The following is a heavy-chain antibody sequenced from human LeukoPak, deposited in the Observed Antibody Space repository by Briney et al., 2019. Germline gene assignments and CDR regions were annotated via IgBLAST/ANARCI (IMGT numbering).Heavy chain of an antibody. V-gene: IGHV1-8*01. CDR3: ARVHPGIQLWPRIDY. CDR1: GYTFTSYD. J-gene: IGHJ4*02. Sequence: ASVKVSCKASGYTFTSYDINWVRQATGQGLEWMGWMSPNSGNTGYAQKFQGRVTMTRNTSISTAYMELSSLRSEDTAVYYCARVHPGIQLWPRIDYWGQGTLVTVSS. D-gene: IGHD5-18*01. CDR2: MSPNSGNT.